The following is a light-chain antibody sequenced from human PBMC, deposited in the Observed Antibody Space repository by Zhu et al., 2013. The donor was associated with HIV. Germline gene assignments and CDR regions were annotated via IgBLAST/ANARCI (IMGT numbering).Light chain of an antibody. V-gene: IGLV1-51*01. J-gene: IGLJ3*02. CDR2: DNH. Sequence: QSVLTQPPSVSAAPGQKVTISCSGSSSNIGNNYVSWYQQLPGTAPKVLIYDNHKRPSGIPDRFSGSKSGTSATLAITGLQTGDEADYYCSSYTGTNTLVMFGGGTKLTVL. CDR3: SSYTGTNTLVM. CDR1: SSNIGNNY.